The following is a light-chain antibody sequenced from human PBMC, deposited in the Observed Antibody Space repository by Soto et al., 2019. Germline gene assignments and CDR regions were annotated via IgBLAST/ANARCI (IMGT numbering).Light chain of an antibody. Sequence: DIQMTQSPSTLSASVGDRVTITCRASQSISSWLAWYQQKPGKAPKVLIYKASSLEGGVPSRFSGSGSGTEFTLTISSLQPDDFATYYCQQYKSYFFTFGGGTKVEIK. CDR2: KAS. CDR3: QQYKSYFFT. CDR1: QSISSW. J-gene: IGKJ4*01. V-gene: IGKV1-5*03.